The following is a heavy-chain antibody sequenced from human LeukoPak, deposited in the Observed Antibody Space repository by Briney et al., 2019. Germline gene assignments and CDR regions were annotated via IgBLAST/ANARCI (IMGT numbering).Heavy chain of an antibody. D-gene: IGHD6-19*01. CDR1: GGSISSYY. CDR3: AKDRHSSGWYGESLDY. V-gene: IGHV4-34*01. J-gene: IGHJ4*02. CDR2: INHSGST. Sequence: SETLSLTCTVSGGSISSYYWSWIRQPPGKGLEWIGEINHSGSTNYNPSLKSRVTISVDTSKNQFSLKLSSVTAADTAVYYCAKDRHSSGWYGESLDYWGQGTLVTVSS.